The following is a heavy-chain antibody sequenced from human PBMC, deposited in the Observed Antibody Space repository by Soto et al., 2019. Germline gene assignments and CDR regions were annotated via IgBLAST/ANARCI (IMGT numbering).Heavy chain of an antibody. CDR2: INAGNGNT. D-gene: IGHD2-2*01. V-gene: IGHV1-3*01. J-gene: IGHJ4*02. CDR3: AREGVVGKKFDY. CDR1: GYTFTSYA. Sequence: ASVKVSCKASGYTFTSYAMHWVRQAPGQRLEWMGWINAGNGNTKYSQKFQGRVTITRDTSASTAYMELSSLRSEDTAVYYCAREGVVGKKFDYWGQGTLGTVSS.